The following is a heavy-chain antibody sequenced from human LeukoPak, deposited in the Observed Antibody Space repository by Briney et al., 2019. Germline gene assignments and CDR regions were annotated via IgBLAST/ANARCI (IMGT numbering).Heavy chain of an antibody. CDR2: ISYDGRNK. CDR3: VKSGGYCTGGDCYGNY. J-gene: IGHJ4*02. CDR1: GFTFSDYG. D-gene: IGHD2-8*02. Sequence: GGSLRLSCAASGFTFSDYGMHWVRQAPGKGLEWMTIISYDGRNKYYADSVKGRFTISRDNSKNTVYLQMNSLRPEDSAVYFCVKSGGYCTGGDCYGNYWGQGTLVTVSS. V-gene: IGHV3-30*18.